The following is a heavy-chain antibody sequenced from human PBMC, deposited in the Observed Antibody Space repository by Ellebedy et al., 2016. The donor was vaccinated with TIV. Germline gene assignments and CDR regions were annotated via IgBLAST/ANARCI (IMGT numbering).Heavy chain of an antibody. CDR1: GYSFSTGW. CDR2: IYPDDSDT. CDR3: ASVLEESGAY. Sequence: KVSCKASGYSFSTGWVAWVRQQPGKGLAWMGFIYPDDSDTRYSLSFQGQVSISADKSTNTAYLHWSSLKAADTATYYWASVLEESGAYWGQGTLVTVSA. J-gene: IGHJ4*02. V-gene: IGHV5-51*01. D-gene: IGHD3-10*01.